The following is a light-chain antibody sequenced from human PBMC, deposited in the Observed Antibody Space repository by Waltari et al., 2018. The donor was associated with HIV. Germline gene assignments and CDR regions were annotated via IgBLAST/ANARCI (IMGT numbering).Light chain of an antibody. Sequence: QTALTQPASVSGSPGQSITISCTGTSSDVGAYNLVSWYQQHPGKAPRRIIYDVSERPAGVSNRFTGSKSGNTASLTISVLQAEDEADYYCCSYVSEIVPCVFGGGTKLTVL. CDR2: DVS. CDR3: CSYVSEIVPCV. J-gene: IGLJ3*02. V-gene: IGLV2-23*02. CDR1: SSDVGAYNL.